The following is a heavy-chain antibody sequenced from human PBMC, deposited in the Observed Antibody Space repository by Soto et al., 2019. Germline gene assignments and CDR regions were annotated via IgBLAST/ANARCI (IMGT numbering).Heavy chain of an antibody. CDR3: ARGGDTAIDVPTFDY. D-gene: IGHD5-18*01. Sequence: SQTLSLTCAISGDSVSSNSAAWNWIRQSPSRGLEWLGRTYYRSKWYNDYAVSVKSRITINPDTSKNQFSLQLNSVTTEDTAVYYCARGGDTAIDVPTFDYWGQGTLVTVSS. J-gene: IGHJ4*02. V-gene: IGHV6-1*01. CDR2: TYYRSKWYN. CDR1: GDSVSSNSAA.